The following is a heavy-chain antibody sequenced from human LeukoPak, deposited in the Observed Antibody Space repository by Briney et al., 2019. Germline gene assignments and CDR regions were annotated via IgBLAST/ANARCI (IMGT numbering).Heavy chain of an antibody. Sequence: GGSLRLSCAASGFTFSSYSMNWVRQAPGEGLEWVSYISSSSSTIYYADSVKGRFTISRDNAKNSLYLQMNSLRAEDTAVYYCARDSSGWYVGGSRGLFDYWGQGTLVTVSS. CDR3: ARDSSGWYVGGSRGLFDY. V-gene: IGHV3-48*01. CDR1: GFTFSSYS. D-gene: IGHD6-19*01. J-gene: IGHJ4*02. CDR2: ISSSSSTI.